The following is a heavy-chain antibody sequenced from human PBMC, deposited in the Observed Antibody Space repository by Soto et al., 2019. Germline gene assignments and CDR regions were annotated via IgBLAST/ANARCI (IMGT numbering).Heavy chain of an antibody. CDR3: ARWGVDTVLHSGDH. V-gene: IGHV4-31*03. Sequence: QVQLQESGPGLVKPSQTLSLTCTVSGGSISSGDYYWSWIRQHPGKGLGCIGHIHYSGYIYYNPSLKSRLTISADTSKNQFSLKLTSVTAADTAVYYCARWGVDTVLHSGDHWGRGTQVTVSS. CDR2: IHYSGYI. J-gene: IGHJ4*02. CDR1: GGSISSGDYY. D-gene: IGHD5-18*01.